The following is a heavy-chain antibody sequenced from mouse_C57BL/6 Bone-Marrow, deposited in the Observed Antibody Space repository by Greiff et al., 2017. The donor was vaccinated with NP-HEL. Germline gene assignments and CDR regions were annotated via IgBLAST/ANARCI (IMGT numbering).Heavy chain of an antibody. CDR2: IDPENGDT. CDR1: GFNIKDDY. J-gene: IGHJ2*01. CDR3: TRSFITTTPDY. V-gene: IGHV14-4*01. D-gene: IGHD1-1*01. Sequence: EVQLHQSGAELVRPGASVKLSCTASGFNIKDDYMHWVKQRPEQGLEWIGWIDPENGDTEYASKFQGKATITADTSSNTAYLQLSSLTSEDTAVYYCTRSFITTTPDYWGQGTTLTVSS.